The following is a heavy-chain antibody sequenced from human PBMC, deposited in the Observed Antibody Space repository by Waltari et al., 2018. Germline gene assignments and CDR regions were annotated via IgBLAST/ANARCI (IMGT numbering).Heavy chain of an antibody. J-gene: IGHJ4*02. CDR2: VIPIFGTA. D-gene: IGHD3-22*01. CDR1: GGTFSSYA. V-gene: IGHV1-69*01. CDR3: ARDRYYYDSSGYNPFDY. Sequence: QVQLVQSGAEVKKPGFSVKVSCKASGGTFSSYAISWVRQAPGQALEWMGGVIPIFGTASCAQKFQGRVTMTADESTSTAYMELSSLRSEDTAVYYCARDRYYYDSSGYNPFDYWGQGTLVTVSS.